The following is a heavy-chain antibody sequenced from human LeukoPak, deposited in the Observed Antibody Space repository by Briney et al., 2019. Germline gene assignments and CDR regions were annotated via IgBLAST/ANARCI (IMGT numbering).Heavy chain of an antibody. CDR2: FDPEDGET. V-gene: IGHV1-24*01. D-gene: IGHD1-1*01. Sequence: GASVKVSCKVSGYTLTELSMHWVRQAPGKGLEWMGGFDPEDGETIYAQKFQGRVTMTEDTSTDTAYMELSNLRSEDTAVYYCATAPPGYTSGPYDFEYWGQGTLVTVST. J-gene: IGHJ4*02. CDR3: ATAPPGYTSGPYDFEY. CDR1: GYTLTELS.